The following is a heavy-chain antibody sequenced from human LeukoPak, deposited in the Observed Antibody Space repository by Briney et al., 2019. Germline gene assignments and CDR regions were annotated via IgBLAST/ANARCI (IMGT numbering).Heavy chain of an antibody. D-gene: IGHD5-12*01. CDR3: ARSGYSGYENDAFDI. V-gene: IGHV1-2*02. J-gene: IGHJ3*02. Sequence: ASVKVSCKASGYTFTGYYIHWVRQPPGQGLEWMGWINPNSGGTISAQKFQGRVTMTRDTSISAAYMELSRLRSDDTAMYYCARSGYSGYENDAFDIWGQGTMVTVSS. CDR2: INPNSGGT. CDR1: GYTFTGYY.